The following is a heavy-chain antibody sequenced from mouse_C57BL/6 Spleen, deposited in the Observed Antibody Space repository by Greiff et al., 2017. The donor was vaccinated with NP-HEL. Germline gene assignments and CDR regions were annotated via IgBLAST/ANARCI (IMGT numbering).Heavy chain of an antibody. J-gene: IGHJ1*03. D-gene: IGHD1-1*01. CDR2: IYPGDGDT. V-gene: IGHV1-80*01. Sequence: QVQLKESGAELVKPGASVKISCKASGYAFSSYWMNWVKQRPGKGLEWIGQIYPGDGDTNYNGKFKGKATLTADKSSSTAYMQLSSLTSEDSAVYFCARDGSSYWYFDVWGTETTVTVSS. CDR1: GYAFSSYW. CDR3: ARDGSSYWYFDV.